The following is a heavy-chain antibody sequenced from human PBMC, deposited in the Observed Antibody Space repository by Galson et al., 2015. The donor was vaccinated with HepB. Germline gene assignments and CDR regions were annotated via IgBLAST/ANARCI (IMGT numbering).Heavy chain of an antibody. J-gene: IGHJ6*02. CDR3: TRDRGWDGGNPSEYGMDV. CDR1: GFTSGDYA. Sequence: SLRLSCAASGFTSGDYAMSWFRQAPGKGLEWVGFIRSKPYGATTEYAASVKGRFTISRDDSKSIAYLQMNSLKTEDTAVYYCTRDRGWDGGNPSEYGMDVWGQGTTVTVSS. CDR2: IRSKPYGATT. D-gene: IGHD4-23*01. V-gene: IGHV3-49*03.